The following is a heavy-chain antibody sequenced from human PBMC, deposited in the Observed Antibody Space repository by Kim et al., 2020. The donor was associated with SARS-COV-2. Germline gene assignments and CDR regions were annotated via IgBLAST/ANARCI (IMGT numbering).Heavy chain of an antibody. CDR3: AKEEGSGYSSGWTYYYYGMDV. V-gene: IGHV3-30*18. J-gene: IGHJ6*02. D-gene: IGHD6-19*01. Sequence: GGSLRLSCAAYGFTFSSYCMHWVRQAPGKGREWVAVISYDGSNKYYTDSVKGRFTISRDNSKNTLYLQMNSLRAEDTAVYYCAKEEGSGYSSGWTYYYYGMDVWGQGTTVTVSS. CDR1: GFTFSSYC. CDR2: ISYDGSNK.